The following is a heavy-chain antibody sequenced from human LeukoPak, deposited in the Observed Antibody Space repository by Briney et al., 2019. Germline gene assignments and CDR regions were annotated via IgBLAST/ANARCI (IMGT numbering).Heavy chain of an antibody. CDR3: VKDWRNAAKCCGGCLEF. CDR1: GFTFSGNA. Sequence: WGTLRLTCAASGFTFSGNAMTWLGQAPGKGLEWVSSFSGTTENTHSAESVKGRFTISRDYSKNTLTLQMNSLRAEDTAIYYCVKDWRNAAKCCGGCLEFWGQGTLVTVSS. D-gene: IGHD2-21*02. V-gene: IGHV3-23*01. CDR2: FSGTTENT. J-gene: IGHJ4*02.